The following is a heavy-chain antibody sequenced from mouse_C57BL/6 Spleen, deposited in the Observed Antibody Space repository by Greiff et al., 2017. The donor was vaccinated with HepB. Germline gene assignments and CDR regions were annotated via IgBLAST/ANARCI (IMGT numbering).Heavy chain of an antibody. Sequence: EVKLQESGPGLVKPSQSLSLTCSVTGYSITSGYYWNWIRQFPGNKLEWMGYISYDGSNNYNPSLKNRISITRDTSKNQFFLKLNSVTTEDTATYYCARGGIYYDYDRSLYFDVWGTGTTVTVSS. J-gene: IGHJ1*03. CDR2: ISYDGSN. D-gene: IGHD2-4*01. CDR3: ARGGIYYDYDRSLYFDV. CDR1: GYSITSGYY. V-gene: IGHV3-6*01.